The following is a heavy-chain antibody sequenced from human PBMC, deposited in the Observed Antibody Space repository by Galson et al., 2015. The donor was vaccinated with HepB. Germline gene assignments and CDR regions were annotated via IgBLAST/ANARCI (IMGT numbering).Heavy chain of an antibody. CDR3: AARRYYCSSTSCYDAFDI. J-gene: IGHJ3*02. V-gene: IGHV1-58*02. Sequence: SVKVSCKASGFTFTSSAMQWVRQARGQRLEWIGWIVVGSGNTNYAQKFQERVTITRDMSTSTAYMELSSLRSGDTAVYYCAARRYYCSSTSCYDAFDIWGQGTMVTVSS. CDR2: IVVGSGNT. CDR1: GFTFTSSA. D-gene: IGHD2-2*01.